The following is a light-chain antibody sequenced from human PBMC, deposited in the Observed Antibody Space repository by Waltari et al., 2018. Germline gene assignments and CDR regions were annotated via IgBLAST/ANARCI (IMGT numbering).Light chain of an antibody. CDR2: GAS. Sequence: EIVLTQSPGTLSLSPGERATLSCWASQSVGRSLAWYQQKGGQAPRLLISGASTRATGIPDRFSGSGSGTDFSLTISRLEPEDFAVYYCQHYVRLPVTFGQGTKVEI. CDR1: QSVGRS. V-gene: IGKV3-20*01. J-gene: IGKJ1*01. CDR3: QHYVRLPVT.